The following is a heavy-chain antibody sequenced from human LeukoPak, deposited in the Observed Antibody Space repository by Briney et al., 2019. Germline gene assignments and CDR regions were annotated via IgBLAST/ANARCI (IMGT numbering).Heavy chain of an antibody. CDR1: GYTFSTYG. CDR3: ARVHATGYFSLDLGY. CDR2: INPNTGGT. D-gene: IGHD3-9*01. J-gene: IGHJ4*02. Sequence: ASVKVSCKASGYTFSTYGISWVRQAPGQGLEWMGWINPNTGGTKYAQKFQGRVTMTRDTSIGTAYMELSTVTSDDTAVYFCARVHATGYFSLDLGYWGQGTLVTVSS. V-gene: IGHV1-2*02.